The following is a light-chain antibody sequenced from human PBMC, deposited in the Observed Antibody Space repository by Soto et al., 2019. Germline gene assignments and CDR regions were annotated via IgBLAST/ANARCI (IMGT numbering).Light chain of an antibody. Sequence: DIQMTQSPSTLSASVGYIVTITCRASQSVSNWLAWYQQKPGKAPNLLIYDASSLESGVPSRFSGSGSGTEFTLTISSLQPDDFATYSCQQYTPNSRTFGQGTKVDIK. CDR3: QQYTPNSRT. CDR2: DAS. J-gene: IGKJ1*01. CDR1: QSVSNW. V-gene: IGKV1-5*01.